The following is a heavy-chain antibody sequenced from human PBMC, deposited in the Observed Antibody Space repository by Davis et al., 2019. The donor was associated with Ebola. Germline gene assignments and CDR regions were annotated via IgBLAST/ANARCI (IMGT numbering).Heavy chain of an antibody. D-gene: IGHD3-10*01. CDR3: AKDHAYGSGSYSYDAFDI. J-gene: IGHJ3*02. Sequence: GESLKISCAASGFTFNIFDMHWVRQAPGRGLEWVSAISGSGGSTYYADSVKGRFTISRDNSKNTLYLQMNSLRAEDTAVYYCAKDHAYGSGSYSYDAFDIWGQGTMVTVSS. CDR1: GFTFNIFD. V-gene: IGHV3-23*01. CDR2: ISGSGGST.